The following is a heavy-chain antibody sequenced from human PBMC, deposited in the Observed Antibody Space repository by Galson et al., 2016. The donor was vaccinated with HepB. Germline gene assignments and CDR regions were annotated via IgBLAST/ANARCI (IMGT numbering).Heavy chain of an antibody. V-gene: IGHV3-48*02. D-gene: IGHD5-18*01. CDR1: GFTFSTYS. J-gene: IGHJ4*02. CDR2: ISSRCTIV. Sequence: SLRLSCAASGFTFSTYSMHWVRQAPGEGPVWVSYISSRCTIVCYADSVKGRFTISRDNAKNALYLQMNSLRDEDTAGFYCARDGGRGYTYGYFDYWGRGTLVTVSS. CDR3: ARDGGRGYTYGYFDY.